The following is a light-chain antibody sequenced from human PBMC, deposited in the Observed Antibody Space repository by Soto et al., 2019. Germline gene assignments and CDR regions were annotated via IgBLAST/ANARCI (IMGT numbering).Light chain of an antibody. Sequence: QSVLTQPPSVSGAPGQRVTISCTVSSSNIGAGYDVHWYQQLPGTAPKLLIYGNSNRPSGVPDRFSGSKSGTSASLAITGLQAEDEADYYCQSYDSSLSGCIVFGTGTKVT. CDR2: GNS. CDR1: SSNIGAGYD. J-gene: IGLJ1*01. V-gene: IGLV1-40*01. CDR3: QSYDSSLSGCIV.